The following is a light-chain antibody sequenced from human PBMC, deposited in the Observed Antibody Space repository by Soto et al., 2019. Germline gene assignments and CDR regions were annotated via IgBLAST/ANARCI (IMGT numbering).Light chain of an antibody. J-gene: IGKJ4*01. CDR2: KAS. CDR1: QSISTW. Sequence: DIQMTQSPSTLSASVGDRVTITCRASQSISTWLAWYQQKPGKAPKLLIYKASSLEGGVPSRFSGSGSGTEFNITISSLQPDDFATYYCQQYETYPLTFGGGTTVEIK. CDR3: QQYETYPLT. V-gene: IGKV1-5*03.